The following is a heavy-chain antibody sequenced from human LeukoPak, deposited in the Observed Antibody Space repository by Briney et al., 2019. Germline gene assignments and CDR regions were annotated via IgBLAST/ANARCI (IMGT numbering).Heavy chain of an antibody. Sequence: GGSLRLSCAASGFTFSSYSMNWVRQAPGKGLEWVSSISSSSSYIYYADSVRGRFTISRDNAKNTVYLQMNSLRAEDTAVYYCARWYSSGWYSDYWGQGTLVTVSS. CDR1: GFTFSSYS. CDR3: ARWYSSGWYSDY. J-gene: IGHJ4*02. D-gene: IGHD6-19*01. V-gene: IGHV3-21*06. CDR2: ISSSSSYI.